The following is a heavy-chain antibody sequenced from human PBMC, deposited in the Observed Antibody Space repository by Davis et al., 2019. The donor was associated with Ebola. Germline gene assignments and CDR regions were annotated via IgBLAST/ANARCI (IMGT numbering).Heavy chain of an antibody. V-gene: IGHV3-9*01. D-gene: IGHD6-19*01. Sequence: PGGSLRLSCAASGFTFDDYAMHWVRQAPGKGLEWVSGISWNSGSIGYADSVKGRFTISRDNSKNTLYLQMTSRRAEDTAVYYCAKPYVEYSSGWHEGYFQHWGQGTLVTVSS. CDR3: AKPYVEYSSGWHEGYFQH. CDR1: GFTFDDYA. J-gene: IGHJ1*01. CDR2: ISWNSGSI.